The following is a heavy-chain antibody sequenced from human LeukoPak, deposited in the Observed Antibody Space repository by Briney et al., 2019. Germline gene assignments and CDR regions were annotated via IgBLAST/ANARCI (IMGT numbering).Heavy chain of an antibody. Sequence: SVKVSFKASGGTFSSYAISLVRQAPAQGHEWMGGVIPIFGTANYAQKFEGRVTITTDESTSTAYMELSSLRSEDMAVYYCARARNLEYYTDAWGKRTTVTASS. J-gene: IGHJ6*03. CDR1: GGTFSSYA. CDR3: ARARNLEYYTDA. V-gene: IGHV1-69*05. CDR2: VIPIFGTA.